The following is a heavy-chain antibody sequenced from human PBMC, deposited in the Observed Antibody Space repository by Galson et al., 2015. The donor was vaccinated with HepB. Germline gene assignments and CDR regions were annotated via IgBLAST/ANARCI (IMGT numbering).Heavy chain of an antibody. V-gene: IGHV3-48*02. J-gene: IGHJ3*02. CDR1: GFTFSSYS. CDR3: ARGASSGYYYGFAAFDI. Sequence: SLRLSCAASGFTFSSYSMNWVRQAPGKGREWVSYISSSSSTIYYADSVKGRFTISRDNAKNSLYLQMNSLRDEDTAVYYCARGASSGYYYGFAAFDIWGQGTMVTVSS. CDR2: ISSSSSTI. D-gene: IGHD3-22*01.